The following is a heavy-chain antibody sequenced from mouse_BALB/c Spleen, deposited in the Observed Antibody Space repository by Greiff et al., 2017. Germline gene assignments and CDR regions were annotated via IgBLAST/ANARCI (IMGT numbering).Heavy chain of an antibody. V-gene: IGHV2-9*02. CDR3: AREGFYAMDY. CDR1: GFSLTSYG. CDR2: IWAGGST. J-gene: IGHJ4*01. Sequence: VQGVESGPGLVAPSQSLSITCTVSGFSLTSYGVHWVRQPPGKGLEWLGVIWAGGSTNYNSALMSRLSISKDNSKSQVFLKMNSLQTDDTAMYYCAREGFYAMDYWGQGTSVTVSS.